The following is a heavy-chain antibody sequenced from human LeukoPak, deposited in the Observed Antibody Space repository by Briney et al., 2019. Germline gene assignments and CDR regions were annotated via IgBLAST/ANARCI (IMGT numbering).Heavy chain of an antibody. Sequence: GGSLRLSCAASGFTFSSYSMNWVRQAPGKGLEWVSSISSSSSYIYYADSVKGRFTISRDNAKNSLYLQMNSLRAEDTVVYYCARGDNSSGWYPRYFDYWGQGTLVTVSS. D-gene: IGHD6-19*01. CDR2: ISSSSSYI. V-gene: IGHV3-21*01. J-gene: IGHJ4*02. CDR3: ARGDNSSGWYPRYFDY. CDR1: GFTFSSYS.